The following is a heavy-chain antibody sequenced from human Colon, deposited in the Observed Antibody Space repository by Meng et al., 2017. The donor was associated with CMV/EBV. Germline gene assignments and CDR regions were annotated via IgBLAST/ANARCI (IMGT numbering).Heavy chain of an antibody. D-gene: IGHD3-3*01. CDR2: IYPGDSDT. CDR3: ARQPPSEFGVVTFDP. J-gene: IGHJ5*02. CDR1: GYSFTSYW. Sequence: GESLKISCQGSGYSFTSYWIGWVRQLPGKGLEWMGIIYPGDSDTRYSPSFQGQVTISADKSISTAYLQWSSLKASDTAMYYCARQPPSEFGVVTFDPWGQGTLVTVSS. V-gene: IGHV5-51*01.